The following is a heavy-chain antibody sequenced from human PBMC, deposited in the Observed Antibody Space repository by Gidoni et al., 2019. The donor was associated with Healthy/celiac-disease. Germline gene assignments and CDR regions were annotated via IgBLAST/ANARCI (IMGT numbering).Heavy chain of an antibody. CDR3: ASTFSKLSYYYYGMDV. Sequence: QVQLQQWGAGLLTPSETLSLTCAVYGGSFSGYHGSWIRQPPGKGLEWIGEINHSGSTNYNPSLKSRVTISVDTSKNQFSLKLSSVTASDTAVYYCASTFSKLSYYYYGMDVWGQGTTVTVSS. V-gene: IGHV4-34*01. CDR2: INHSGST. J-gene: IGHJ6*02. CDR1: GGSFSGYH. D-gene: IGHD4-4*01.